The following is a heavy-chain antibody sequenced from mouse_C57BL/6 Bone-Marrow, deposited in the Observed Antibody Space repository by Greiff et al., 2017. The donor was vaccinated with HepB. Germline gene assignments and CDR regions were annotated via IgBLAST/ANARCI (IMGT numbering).Heavy chain of an antibody. CDR2: ISGGGGNT. D-gene: IGHD1-1*01. Sequence: DVKLVESGGGLVKPGGSLKLSCAASGFTFSSYTMSWVRQTPEKRLEWVATISGGGGNTYYPDSVKGRFPISRDNAKNTLYLQMSSLRSEDTALYYCASLYYYGSRDYWGQGTTLTVSS. CDR3: ASLYYYGSRDY. CDR1: GFTFSSYT. J-gene: IGHJ2*01. V-gene: IGHV5-9*01.